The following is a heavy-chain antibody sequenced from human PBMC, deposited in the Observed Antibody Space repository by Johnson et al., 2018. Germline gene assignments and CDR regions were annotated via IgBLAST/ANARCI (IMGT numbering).Heavy chain of an antibody. CDR2: ISSCSSYI. V-gene: IGHV3-21*01. CDR1: GFPFRNYT. Sequence: VQLVETGGGLVKXGGSLRLSCAASGFPFRNYTMNWVRQAPGKGLEWVPSISSCSSYIYYADSVQGRFTISRDNARNSLYLLMSSLGIEDTAVYYCARVWIVHCGGDCYPESFQHWGQGTLVTVSS. D-gene: IGHD2-21*02. J-gene: IGHJ1*01. CDR3: ARVWIVHCGGDCYPESFQH.